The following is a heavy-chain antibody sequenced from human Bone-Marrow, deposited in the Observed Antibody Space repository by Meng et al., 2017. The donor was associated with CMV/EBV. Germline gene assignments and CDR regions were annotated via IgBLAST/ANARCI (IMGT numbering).Heavy chain of an antibody. V-gene: IGHV4-39*07. CDR3: ALLDGFGEFTSDYYYYGMDV. J-gene: IGHJ6*02. CDR2: IYYSGST. D-gene: IGHD3-10*01. Sequence: SETLSLTCTVSGGSISSSSYYWGWIRQPPGKGLEWIGSIYYSGSTNYNPSLKSRVAISVDTSKNQLSLKLNSVTTADTAVYYCALLDGFGEFTSDYYYYGMDVWGQGTTVTVSS. CDR1: GGSISSSSYY.